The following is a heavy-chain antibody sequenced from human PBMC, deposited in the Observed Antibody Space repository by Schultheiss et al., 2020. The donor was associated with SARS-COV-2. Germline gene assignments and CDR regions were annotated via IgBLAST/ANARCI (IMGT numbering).Heavy chain of an antibody. CDR2: TKDKGSSYST. D-gene: IGHD1-1*01. V-gene: IGHV3-72*01. J-gene: IGHJ4*02. CDR1: GGSISSSRYY. Sequence: LSLTCTVSGGSISSSRYYWGWIRQPPGKGLEWIGRTKDKGSSYSTEYAASVKGRFTISRDDSKSIAFLHMNSLKTEDTAVYYCTRDPNDLAYFSPSLQEGYYFDYWGQGTLVTVSS. CDR3: TRDPNDLAYFSPSLQEGYYFDY.